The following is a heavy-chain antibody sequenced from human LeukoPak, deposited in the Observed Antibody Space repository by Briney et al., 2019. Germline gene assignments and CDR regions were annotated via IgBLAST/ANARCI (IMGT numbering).Heavy chain of an antibody. J-gene: IGHJ4*02. CDR1: GGSCSGYY. CDR2: INHSGST. V-gene: IGHV4-34*01. CDR3: ARILRTPSSSIDY. Sequence: PSETLSLTCAVYGGSCSGYYWSWIRQPPGKGLEWIGEINHSGSTNYNPSLKSRVTISVDTSKNQFSLKLSSVTAADTAVYYCARILRTPSSSIDYWGQGTLVTVSS. D-gene: IGHD6-13*01.